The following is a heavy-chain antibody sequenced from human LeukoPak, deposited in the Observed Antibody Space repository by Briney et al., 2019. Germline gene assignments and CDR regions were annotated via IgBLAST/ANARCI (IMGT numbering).Heavy chain of an antibody. CDR2: INPNSGAT. CDR1: GYTFTGYY. J-gene: IGHJ4*02. CDR3: AREGDRDGYNRFDY. V-gene: IGHV1-2*06. D-gene: IGHD5-24*01. Sequence: ASVKVSCKASGYTFTGYYMHWVRQAPGQGLEWMGRINPNSGATDYAQKFQGRVTMTRDTSTSTVFMELSSLRSEDTAVYYCAREGDRDGYNRFDYWGQGTLVTVSS.